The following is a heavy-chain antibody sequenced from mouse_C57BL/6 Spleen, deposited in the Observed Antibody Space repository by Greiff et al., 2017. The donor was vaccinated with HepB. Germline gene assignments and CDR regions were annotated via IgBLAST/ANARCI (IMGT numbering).Heavy chain of an antibody. J-gene: IGHJ4*01. D-gene: IGHD1-1*01. Sequence: EVKLQESGPELVKPGASVKMSCKASGYTFTDYNMHWVKQSHGKSLEWIGYINPNNGGTSYNQKFKGKATLTVNKSSSTAYMELRSLTSEDSAVYYCARRPYYYGSSYGAMDYWGQGTSVTVSS. CDR2: INPNNGGT. CDR3: ARRPYYYGSSYGAMDY. CDR1: GYTFTDYN. V-gene: IGHV1-22*01.